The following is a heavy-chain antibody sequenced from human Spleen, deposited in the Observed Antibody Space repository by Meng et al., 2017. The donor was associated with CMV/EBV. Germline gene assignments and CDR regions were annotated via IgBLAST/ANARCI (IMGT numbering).Heavy chain of an antibody. CDR3: ASSQTGTSVYYYYYGMDV. D-gene: IGHD1-1*01. V-gene: IGHV1-69*05. CDR2: IIPIFGTA. Sequence: SVKVSCKASGGTFSRYAISWVRQAPGQGLERMGGIIPIFGTANYAHKFQGRVTIATDESTSTAYMELSSLRSEDTAVYYCASSQTGTSVYYYYYGMDVWGQGTAVTVSS. CDR1: GGTFSRYA. J-gene: IGHJ6*02.